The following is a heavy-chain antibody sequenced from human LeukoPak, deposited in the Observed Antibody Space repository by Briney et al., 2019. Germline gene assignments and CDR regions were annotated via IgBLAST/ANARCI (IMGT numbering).Heavy chain of an antibody. CDR1: GFTFSSYA. J-gene: IGHJ4*02. CDR3: ASEGY. CDR2: ISYDGNNE. V-gene: IGHV3-30*04. Sequence: GRSLRLSCAASGFTFSSYAMHWVRQAPGKGLEWVAVISYDGNNEYYADSVKGRFTISRDNSKNTLYLQMHSLRAEDTALYYCASEGYSGQGTLVTVSS.